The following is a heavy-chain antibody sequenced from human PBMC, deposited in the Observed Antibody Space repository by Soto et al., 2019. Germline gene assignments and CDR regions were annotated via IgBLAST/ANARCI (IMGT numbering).Heavy chain of an antibody. CDR3: ARGDPYYGMDV. J-gene: IGHJ6*02. V-gene: IGHV3-30*03. CDR2: ISYDGSNK. CDR1: GFTSSSYV. Sequence: GGSLRLSCEASGFTSSSYVMHWVRQAPGKGQEWVAVISYDGSNKHYADSVKGRFTISRDNSKNTLYLEMNSLRGEDTAVYSCARGDPYYGMDVWGQGTTVTVSS.